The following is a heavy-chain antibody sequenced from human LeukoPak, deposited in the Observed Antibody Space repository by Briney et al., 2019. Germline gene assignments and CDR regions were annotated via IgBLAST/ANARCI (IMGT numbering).Heavy chain of an antibody. CDR1: GFTFSSYE. D-gene: IGHD3-22*01. CDR2: ISSSGSTI. Sequence: PGGSLRLSCAASGFTFSSYEMNWVRQAPGKGLEWVSYISSSGSTIYYADSVKGRFTISRDNAKNSLYLQMNSLRAEDTAVYSCARPYYDSSGYYYYYFDYWGQGTLVTVSS. J-gene: IGHJ4*02. CDR3: ARPYYDSSGYYYYYFDY. V-gene: IGHV3-48*03.